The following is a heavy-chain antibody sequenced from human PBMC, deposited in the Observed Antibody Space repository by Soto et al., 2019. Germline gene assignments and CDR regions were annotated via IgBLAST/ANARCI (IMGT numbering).Heavy chain of an antibody. CDR1: GFTFDDYA. V-gene: IGHV3-9*01. CDR3: AKDIAPGCSGGSCYRPRAFDI. Sequence: GGSLRLSCAASGFTFDDYAMHWVRQAPGKGLEWVSGISWNSGSIGYADSVKGRFTISRDNAKNSLYLQMNSLRAEDTALYYCAKDIAPGCSGGSCYRPRAFDIWGQGTMVTVSS. CDR2: ISWNSGSI. J-gene: IGHJ3*02. D-gene: IGHD2-15*01.